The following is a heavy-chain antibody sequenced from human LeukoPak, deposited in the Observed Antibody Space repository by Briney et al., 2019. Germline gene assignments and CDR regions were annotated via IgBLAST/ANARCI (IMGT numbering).Heavy chain of an antibody. CDR1: GGSISSYY. V-gene: IGHV4-59*01. CDR3: ARVASGSYYNWFDP. D-gene: IGHD1-26*01. CDR2: IYYSGST. J-gene: IGHJ5*02. Sequence: SETLSLTCTVSGGSISSYYWSWIRQPPGKGLEWIGYIYYSGSTNYNPYLKSRVTISVDTSKNQFSLKLSSVTAADTAVYYCARVASGSYYNWFDPWGQGTLVTVSS.